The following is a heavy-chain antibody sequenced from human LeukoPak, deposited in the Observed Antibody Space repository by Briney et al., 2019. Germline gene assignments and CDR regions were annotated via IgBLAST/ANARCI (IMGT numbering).Heavy chain of an antibody. J-gene: IGHJ6*02. CDR2: ISYDGSNK. D-gene: IGHD6-6*01. CDR1: GFTFSSYG. Sequence: GGSLRLSCAASGFTFSSYGMRWVRQAPGKGLEWVAVISYDGSNKYYADSVKGRFTISRDNSKNTLYLQMNSLRAEDTAVYYCAKGGIAARPGYGMDVWGQGTTVTVSS. V-gene: IGHV3-30*18. CDR3: AKGGIAARPGYGMDV.